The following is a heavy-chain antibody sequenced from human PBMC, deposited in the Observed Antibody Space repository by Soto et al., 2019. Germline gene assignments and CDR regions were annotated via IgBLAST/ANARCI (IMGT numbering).Heavy chain of an antibody. CDR3: ARNVCGCCFDDDGSDWYLDL. V-gene: IGHV4-59*01. CDR2: IYYSGST. CDR1: GGSISSYY. J-gene: IGHJ2*01. Sequence: SSETLSLTCTVSGGSISSYYWSWIRQPPGKGLEWIGYIYYSGSTNYNPSLKSRVTISVDTSKNQFSLKLSSVTAADTAVYYCARNVCGCCFDDDGSDWYLDLRARGTLVTVSS. D-gene: IGHD2-15*01.